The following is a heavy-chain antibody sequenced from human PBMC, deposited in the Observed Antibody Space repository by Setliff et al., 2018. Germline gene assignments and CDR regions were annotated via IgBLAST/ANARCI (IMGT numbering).Heavy chain of an antibody. V-gene: IGHV3-30*02. Sequence: GGSLRLSCAASGFTFSSYGMHWVRQAPGRGLEWVGYIPYDGSNQFYPDSLKGRFTISRDNSKNTLYLQMNSLRAEDTAVYYCARDQAGVYDYWGQGTLVTVSS. CDR3: ARDQAGVYDY. J-gene: IGHJ4*02. CDR1: GFTFSSYG. CDR2: IPYDGSNQ. D-gene: IGHD3-10*01.